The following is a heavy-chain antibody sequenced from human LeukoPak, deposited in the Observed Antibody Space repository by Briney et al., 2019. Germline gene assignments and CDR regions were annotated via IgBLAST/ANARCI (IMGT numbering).Heavy chain of an antibody. CDR1: GFTLSDYY. V-gene: IGHV3-11*04. Sequence: GGSLRLSCAASGFTLSDYYMSWIRQAPGKGLEWVSYISSSGSTIYYADSVKGRFTISRDNTKNSLYLQMNSLRAEDTAVYYCAVGGNWPTFDYWGQGTLVTVSS. CDR2: ISSSGSTI. J-gene: IGHJ4*02. D-gene: IGHD4-23*01. CDR3: AVGGNWPTFDY.